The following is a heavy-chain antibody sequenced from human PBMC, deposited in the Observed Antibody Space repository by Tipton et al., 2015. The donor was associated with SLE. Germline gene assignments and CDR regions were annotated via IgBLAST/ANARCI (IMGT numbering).Heavy chain of an antibody. Sequence: LRLSCTVSGDSISSYYWNWIRQPPGKGLEWLGYVYDSGTTKYNPSLKSRLTISVDTSKSHFSLKLTSVTAADTAIYYCARGVSDAFDIWGQGTRVSVSS. D-gene: IGHD3-16*02. J-gene: IGHJ3*02. CDR1: GDSISSYY. CDR2: VYDSGTT. CDR3: ARGVSDAFDI. V-gene: IGHV4-59*01.